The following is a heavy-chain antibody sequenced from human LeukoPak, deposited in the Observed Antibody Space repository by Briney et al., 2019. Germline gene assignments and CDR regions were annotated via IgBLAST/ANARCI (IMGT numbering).Heavy chain of an antibody. CDR1: GFTFNVYW. D-gene: IGHD3-16*01. Sequence: PGGSLRLSCAASGFTFNVYWMSWVRQAPGKGPEWVANIKEDGSEKYYVDSVKGRFTISRDNPENSLYLQMNSLRAEDTAVYYCARGGSYRFEHWGQGTLVTVSS. J-gene: IGHJ4*02. CDR2: IKEDGSEK. V-gene: IGHV3-7*01. CDR3: ARGGSYRFEH.